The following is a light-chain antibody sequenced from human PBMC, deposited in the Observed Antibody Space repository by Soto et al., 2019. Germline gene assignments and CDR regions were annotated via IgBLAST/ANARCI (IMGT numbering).Light chain of an antibody. J-gene: IGKJ4*01. V-gene: IGKV3-11*01. Sequence: EIVVTQSPATLSLSPLERATLACRASQSVSSDLAWYQQKPGQAPRLLIYDASNRATGIPARFSGSGSGTDFTLTISSLEPEDFAVYYCQQRSNWPLTFGGGTKVEI. CDR2: DAS. CDR1: QSVSSD. CDR3: QQRSNWPLT.